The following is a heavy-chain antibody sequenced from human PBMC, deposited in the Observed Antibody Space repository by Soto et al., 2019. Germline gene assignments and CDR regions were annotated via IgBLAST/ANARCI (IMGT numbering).Heavy chain of an antibody. D-gene: IGHD3-22*01. CDR3: ARPLHYYDGSGYSAY. CDR1: EFTVSGHA. Sequence: PGGSLRLSCEGSEFTVSGHAMTWVRQAPGKGLEWVSSISSSSTYIYYADSVKGRFTISRDNAKNSLYLQMNSLRAEDTAVYYCARPLHYYDGSGYSAYWGQGTLVTVSS. V-gene: IGHV3-21*01. CDR2: ISSSSTYI. J-gene: IGHJ4*02.